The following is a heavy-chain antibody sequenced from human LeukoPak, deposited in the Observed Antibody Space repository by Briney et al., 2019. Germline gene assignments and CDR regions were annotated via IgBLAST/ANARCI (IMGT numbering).Heavy chain of an antibody. Sequence: PGGSLRLSCAASGLKISNYVMAWVRQAPGKGLEWVSGISESGDYTRNIDSVEGRLFISRDNSENTLYLQMSSPRVDDTAVYYCAAAERVRGLIFWGQGTLVTVSS. CDR3: AAAERVRGLIF. V-gene: IGHV3-23*01. CDR1: GLKISNYV. J-gene: IGHJ4*02. D-gene: IGHD3-10*01. CDR2: ISESGDYT.